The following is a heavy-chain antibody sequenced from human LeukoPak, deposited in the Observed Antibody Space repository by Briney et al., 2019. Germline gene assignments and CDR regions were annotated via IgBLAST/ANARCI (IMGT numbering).Heavy chain of an antibody. D-gene: IGHD3-10*01. CDR1: GGSVSSGSYY. CDR3: ARVKYYGFDA. Sequence: SETLSLTCTVSGGSVSSGSYYWSWIRQPPGKALEWISYISYSGSTNYNPSLKSRVTISLDTSKNHFSLKLTSVTAADTAMYYCARVKYYGFDAWGQGTLVTVSS. CDR2: ISYSGST. V-gene: IGHV4-61*03. J-gene: IGHJ5*02.